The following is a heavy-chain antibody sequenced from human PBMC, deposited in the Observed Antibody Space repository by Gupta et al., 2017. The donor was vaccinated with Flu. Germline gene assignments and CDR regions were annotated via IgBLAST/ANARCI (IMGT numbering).Heavy chain of an antibody. J-gene: IGHJ4*02. CDR2: NITNNRNI. V-gene: IGHV3-48*04. Sequence: DVQLVESGGDLAQPGGSLRVSCVGSGFNFRDYSLNWVRQAPGKGLDWVSYINITNNRNIYYAKSVKGRFTISRDDAENSLYLQMNRLTVEDTAVYFCARARLFNDVRYFDLWGQGTRVTVSS. CDR1: GFNFRDYS. CDR3: ARARLFNDVRYFDL. D-gene: IGHD1-1*01.